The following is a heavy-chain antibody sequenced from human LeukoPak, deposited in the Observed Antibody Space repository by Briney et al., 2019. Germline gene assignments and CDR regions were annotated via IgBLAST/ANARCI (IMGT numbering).Heavy chain of an antibody. CDR2: VYYSGST. CDR1: GGSVSSSSYY. Sequence: PSETLSLTCTVSGGSVSSSSYYWGWIRQPPGKGLEWIGSVYYSGSTYYNPSLKSRVSISVDTSKNQFSLKLSSVTAADTAVYYCARLPFGSSWPNYYYYYMDVWGKGTTVTTSS. J-gene: IGHJ6*03. D-gene: IGHD6-13*01. V-gene: IGHV4-39*07. CDR3: ARLPFGSSWPNYYYYYMDV.